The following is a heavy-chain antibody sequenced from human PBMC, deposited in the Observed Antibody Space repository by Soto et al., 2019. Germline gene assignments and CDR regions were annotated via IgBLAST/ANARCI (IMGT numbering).Heavy chain of an antibody. Sequence: QVQLQESGPGLVKASQTLSLTCNVSGGSISSGGYYWTWIRQHPGKGLEWIGNIHHSGSTFYNPSPKSRVSISVDTSKNQFSLKLSSVTAADTAVYFCVRGVLSWAQGTLVTVSS. V-gene: IGHV4-31*03. CDR1: GGSISSGGYY. J-gene: IGHJ1*01. CDR2: IHHSGST. CDR3: VRGVLS.